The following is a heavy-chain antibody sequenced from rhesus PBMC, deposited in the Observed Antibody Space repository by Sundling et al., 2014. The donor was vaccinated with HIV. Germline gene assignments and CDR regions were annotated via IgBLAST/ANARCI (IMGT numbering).Heavy chain of an antibody. CDR3: ARRLLGSFDY. V-gene: IGHV4-127*01. D-gene: IGHD3-34*01. CDR1: GYSISSAYG. Sequence: QVQLQESGPGLVKPSETLSLTCAVSGYSISSAYGWSWIRQPPGKGLEFIGYISDSSGSAYYNPSLKSRVTFSRDTSKNQFSLNLRSVTAADTAVYYCARRLLGSFDYWGQGVLVTVSS. J-gene: IGHJ4*01. CDR2: ISDSSGSA.